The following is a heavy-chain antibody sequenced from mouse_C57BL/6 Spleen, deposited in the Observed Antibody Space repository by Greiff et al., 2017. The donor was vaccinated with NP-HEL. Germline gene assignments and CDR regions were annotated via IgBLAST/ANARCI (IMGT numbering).Heavy chain of an antibody. CDR3: ARHEDSNYERNAMDY. CDR2: ISSGGSYT. J-gene: IGHJ4*01. CDR1: GFTFSSYG. D-gene: IGHD2-5*01. Sequence: EVKLMESGGDLVKPGGSLKLSCAASGFTFSSYGMSWVRQTPDKRLEWVATISSGGSYTYYPDSVKGRFTISRDNAKNTLYLQMSSLKSEDTAMYYCARHEDSNYERNAMDYWGQGTSVTVSS. V-gene: IGHV5-6*01.